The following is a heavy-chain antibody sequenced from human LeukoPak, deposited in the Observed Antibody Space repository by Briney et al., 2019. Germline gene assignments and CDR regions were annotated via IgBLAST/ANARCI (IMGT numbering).Heavy chain of an antibody. J-gene: IGHJ4*02. CDR3: ARRSVVGARTFYFDY. CDR1: GGSIGSHY. CDR2: VYDIGST. Sequence: SETLSLTCTVSGGSIGSHYWTWIRQTPGKGLEWIGYVYDIGSTKYNPSLKSRVTISVDTSKNQFSLKVNSVTAADTAVYYCARRSVVGARTFYFDYWGQGILVTVSS. V-gene: IGHV4-59*11. D-gene: IGHD2-15*01.